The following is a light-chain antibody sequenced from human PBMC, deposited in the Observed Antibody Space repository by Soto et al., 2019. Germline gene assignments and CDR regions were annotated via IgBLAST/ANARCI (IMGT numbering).Light chain of an antibody. J-gene: IGLJ3*02. Sequence: QSVLTQPASVSGSHGQSITISCTGTSSDVGASRYVSWYQQHPGNAPKLILYDVSSRPSGVSDRFSGSKSGNTASLTISGLQAEDEADYYCSSYTTISTLVFGGGTQLTVL. CDR1: SSDVGASRY. V-gene: IGLV2-14*03. CDR2: DVS. CDR3: SSYTTISTLV.